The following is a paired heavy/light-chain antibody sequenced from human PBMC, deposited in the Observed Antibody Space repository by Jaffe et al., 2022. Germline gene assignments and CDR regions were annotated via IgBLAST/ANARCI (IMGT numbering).Light chain of an antibody. CDR1: QGIRND. V-gene: IGKV1-17*01. CDR2: AAS. Sequence: DIQMTQSPSSLSASVGDRVTITCRASQGIRNDLGWYQQKPGKAPKRLIYAASSLQSGVPSRFSGSGSGTEFTLTISSLQPEDFATYYCLQHNSYSWTFGQGTKVEIK. J-gene: IGKJ1*01. CDR3: LQHNSYSWT.
Heavy chain of an antibody. Sequence: QVQLVQSGSELKKPGASVKVSCKASGYTFTSYAMNWVRQAPGQGLEWMGWINTNTGNPTYAQGFTGRFVFSLDTSVSTAYLQISSLKAEDTAVYYCARGSGNPSIAARPSRFSGKAPFLTSRYDYWGQGTLVTVSS. D-gene: IGHD6-6*01. J-gene: IGHJ4*02. CDR3: ARGSGNPSIAARPSRFSGKAPFLTSRYDY. CDR1: GYTFTSYA. CDR2: INTNTGNP. V-gene: IGHV7-4-1*02.